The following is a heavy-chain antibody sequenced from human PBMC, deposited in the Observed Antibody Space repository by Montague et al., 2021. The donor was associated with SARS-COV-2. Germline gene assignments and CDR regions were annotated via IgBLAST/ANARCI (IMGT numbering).Heavy chain of an antibody. CDR1: GGSISSFY. V-gene: IGHV4-59*08. CDR2: ISDSGST. CDR3: ARHYSATLPAVY. D-gene: IGHD2-15*01. J-gene: IGHJ4*02. Sequence: SETLSLTCTVSGGSISSFYWSWFRQPPGKGLEWIGYISDSGSTNYNPSLTSRATMSVDTFKNQFSPKVNSVTAADTAVYYCARHYSATLPAVYWGQGTLVTVSS.